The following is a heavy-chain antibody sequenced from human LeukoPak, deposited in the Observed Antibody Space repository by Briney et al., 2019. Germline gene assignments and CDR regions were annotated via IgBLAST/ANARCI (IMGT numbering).Heavy chain of an antibody. V-gene: IGHV4-34*01. CDR1: GGSFSGYY. CDR2: INHSGST. J-gene: IGHJ6*03. Sequence: SETLSLTCAVYGGSFSGYYWSWIRQPPGKGLEWMGEINHSGSTYYNPSLKSRVTISVDTSKNQFSLKLSSVTAADTAVYYCARRTYSKARYYMDVWGKGTTVTVSS. D-gene: IGHD4-11*01. CDR3: ARRTYSKARYYMDV.